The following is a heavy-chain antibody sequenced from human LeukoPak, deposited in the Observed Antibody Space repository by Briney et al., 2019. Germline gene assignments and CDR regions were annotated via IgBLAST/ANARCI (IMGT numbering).Heavy chain of an antibody. V-gene: IGHV1-69*01. CDR3: ARGSIAAAYMDV. J-gene: IGHJ6*03. CDR2: IIPIFGTA. D-gene: IGHD6-6*01. CDR1: GGTFSSYA. Sequence: SVKVSCKASGGTFSSYAISWVRQAPGQGLEWMGGIIPIFGTANYAQKFQGRVTITADESTSTAYMELSSLRSEGTAVYHCARGSIAAAYMDVWGKGATVTVSS.